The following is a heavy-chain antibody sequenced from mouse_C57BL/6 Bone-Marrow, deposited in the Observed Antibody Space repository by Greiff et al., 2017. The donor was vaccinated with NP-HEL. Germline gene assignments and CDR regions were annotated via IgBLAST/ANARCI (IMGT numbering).Heavy chain of an antibody. V-gene: IGHV5-16*01. CDR3: ARGHGGFAY. CDR2: INYDGSST. CDR1: GFTFSDYY. Sequence: EVQRVESEGGLVQPGRSMKLSCTASGFTFSDYYMAWVRQVPEKGLEWVANINYDGSSTYYLDSLKSRFIISRDNAKNILYLQMSSLKSEDTATYYCARGHGGFAYWGQGTLVTVSA. J-gene: IGHJ3*01. D-gene: IGHD6-1*01.